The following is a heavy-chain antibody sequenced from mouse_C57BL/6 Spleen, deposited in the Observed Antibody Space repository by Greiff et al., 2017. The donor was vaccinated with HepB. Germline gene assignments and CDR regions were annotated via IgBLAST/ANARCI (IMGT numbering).Heavy chain of an antibody. CDR1: GYTFTSYW. CDR3: AREGIYYGNSYAMDY. D-gene: IGHD2-1*01. Sequence: VKLQQPGAELVKPGASVKLSCKASGYTFTSYWMHWVKQRPGQGLEWIGMIHPNSGSTNYNEKFKSKATLTVDKSSSTAYMQLSSLTSEDSAVYYCAREGIYYGNSYAMDYWGQGTSVTVSS. J-gene: IGHJ4*01. CDR2: IHPNSGST. V-gene: IGHV1-64*01.